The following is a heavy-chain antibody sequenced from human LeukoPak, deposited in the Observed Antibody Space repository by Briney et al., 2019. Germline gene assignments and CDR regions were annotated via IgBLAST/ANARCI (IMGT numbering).Heavy chain of an antibody. CDR3: ARHGSGSYSADPPYYYYYYMDV. CDR2: IYTSGST. D-gene: IGHD3-10*01. Sequence: SETLSLTCTVSGGSISSYYWSWIRQPPGKGLERIGRIYTSGSTNYNPSLKSRVTMSVDTSKNQFSLKLSSVTAADTAVYYCARHGSGSYSADPPYYYYYYMDVWGKGTTVTVSS. V-gene: IGHV4-4*07. J-gene: IGHJ6*03. CDR1: GGSISSYY.